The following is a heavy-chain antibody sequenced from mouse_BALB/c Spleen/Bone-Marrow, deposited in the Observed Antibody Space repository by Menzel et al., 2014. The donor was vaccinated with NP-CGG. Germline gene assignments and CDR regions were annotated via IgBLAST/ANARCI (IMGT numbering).Heavy chain of an antibody. CDR1: GYSFTGYT. Sequence: VQLQQSGPELVKPGASMKISCKASGYSFTGYTMNWAKQSHGKNLEWIGLINPYNGGTSCNQKFMGKATLTVDKSSSTAYMELLSLTSEDSAVYYCARWDYYGYAMDYWGQGTSVTVSS. J-gene: IGHJ4*01. V-gene: IGHV1-18*01. CDR3: ARWDYYGYAMDY. CDR2: INPYNGGT. D-gene: IGHD1-1*01.